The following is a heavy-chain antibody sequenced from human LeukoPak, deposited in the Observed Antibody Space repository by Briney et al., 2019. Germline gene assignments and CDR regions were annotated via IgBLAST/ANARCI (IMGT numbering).Heavy chain of an antibody. CDR1: XGSISXGGYY. V-gene: IGHV4-31*02. D-gene: IGHD6-13*01. J-gene: IGHJ4*02. CDR2: IYYSGST. Sequence: TLSLXXTVSXGSISXGGYYWSWIRQHPGKGLEWIGYIYYSGSTYYNPSLKSRVTISVDTSKNQFSLKLSSVTAADTAVYYCATGYSSSWYPVDYWGQGTLVTVSS. CDR3: ATGYSSSWYPVDY.